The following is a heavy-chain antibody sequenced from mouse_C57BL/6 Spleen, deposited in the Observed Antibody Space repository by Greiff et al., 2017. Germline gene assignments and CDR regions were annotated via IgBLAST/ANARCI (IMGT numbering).Heavy chain of an antibody. CDR2: IYPGSGNT. CDR3: ARLKGPYDYDDY. D-gene: IGHD2-4*01. CDR1: GYTFTDYY. V-gene: IGHV1-76*01. Sequence: VQLQQSGAELVRPGASVKLSCKASGYTFTDYYINWVKQRPGQGLEWIARIYPGSGNTYYNEKFKGKATLTAEKSSSTAYMQLSSLTSEDSAVYFCARLKGPYDYDDYWGQGTSVTVSS. J-gene: IGHJ4*01.